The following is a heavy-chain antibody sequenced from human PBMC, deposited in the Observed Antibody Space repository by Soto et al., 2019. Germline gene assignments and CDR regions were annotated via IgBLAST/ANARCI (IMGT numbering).Heavy chain of an antibody. CDR3: ARDSATSFDP. CDR1: GFTFNIYN. V-gene: IGHV3-48*01. CDR2: ITDGSNSK. Sequence: EVQLVESGGGLVQPGGSLRLSCAASGFTFNIYNMNWVRQAPRKGLEWVSHITDGSNSKFYADSVKGRFTISRDNARNSLYLQMNNLRVEDTAVYYCARDSATSFDPWGQGTLVTVSS. J-gene: IGHJ5*02.